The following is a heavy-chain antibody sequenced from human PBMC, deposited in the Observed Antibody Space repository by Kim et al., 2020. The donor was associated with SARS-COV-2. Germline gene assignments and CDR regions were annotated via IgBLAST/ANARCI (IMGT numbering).Heavy chain of an antibody. Sequence: SETLSLTCTVSGGSISSGGYYWSWIRQHPGKGLEWIGYIYYSGSTYYNPSLKSRVTISVDTSKNQFSLKLSSVTAADTAVYYCARLMRRGYDFDYWGQGTLVTVSS. CDR2: IYYSGST. V-gene: IGHV4-31*03. J-gene: IGHJ4*02. CDR3: ARLMRRGYDFDY. CDR1: GGSISSGGYY. D-gene: IGHD5-12*01.